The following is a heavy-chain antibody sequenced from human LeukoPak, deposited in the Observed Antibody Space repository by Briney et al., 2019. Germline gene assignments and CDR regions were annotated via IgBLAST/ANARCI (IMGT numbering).Heavy chain of an antibody. J-gene: IGHJ5*02. Sequence: SETLSLTCAVYGGSFSGYYWSWIRQPPGKGLEWIGEINHSGSTNYNPSLKSRVTISVDTSKNQFSLKLSSVTAADTAVYYCARQVGMTAAAVHDPWGQGTLVTVSS. V-gene: IGHV4-34*01. D-gene: IGHD6-25*01. CDR1: GGSFSGYY. CDR2: INHSGST. CDR3: ARQVGMTAAAVHDP.